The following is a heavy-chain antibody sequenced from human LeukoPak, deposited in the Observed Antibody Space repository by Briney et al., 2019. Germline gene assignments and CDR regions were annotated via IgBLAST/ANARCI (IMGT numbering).Heavy chain of an antibody. CDR1: GGSFSGYY. D-gene: IGHD6-19*01. Sequence: SETPSLTCAVYGGSFSGYYWSWIRQPPGKGLEWIGEINHSGSTNYNPSLKSRVTISVDTSKNQFSLKLSSVTAADTAVYYCARAEEQWLGGYDAFDIWGQGTMVTVSS. J-gene: IGHJ3*02. CDR3: ARAEEQWLGGYDAFDI. CDR2: INHSGST. V-gene: IGHV4-34*01.